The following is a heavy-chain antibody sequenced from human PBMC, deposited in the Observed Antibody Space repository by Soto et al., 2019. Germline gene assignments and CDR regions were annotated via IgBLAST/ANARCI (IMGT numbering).Heavy chain of an antibody. Sequence: GGSLRLSCTASGFTLGDYAMSWFRQAPGKGLEWVGFIRSKAYGGTTEYAASVKGRFTISRDDSKSIAYLQMSSLKTEDTAVYYCTRDHCSSTSCYASDYWGQGTLVTVSS. CDR3: TRDHCSSTSCYASDY. J-gene: IGHJ4*02. D-gene: IGHD2-2*01. CDR2: IRSKAYGGTT. V-gene: IGHV3-49*03. CDR1: GFTLGDYA.